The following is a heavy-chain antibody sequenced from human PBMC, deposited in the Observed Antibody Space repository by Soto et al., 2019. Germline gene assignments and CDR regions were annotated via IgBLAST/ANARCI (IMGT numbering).Heavy chain of an antibody. J-gene: IGHJ6*02. CDR3: ARDGPYYYASRMDV. D-gene: IGHD3-10*01. CDR1: GFTVSSNY. Sequence: EVQLVESGGGLVQPGGSLRLSCAASGFTVSSNYMTWVRQAPGKGLEWVSVIHSGGDTYYANSVKGRFTVSRHDSKNTLYLQMNSLTPEDTPVYYCARDGPYYYASRMDVWGQGTTVTVSS. CDR2: IHSGGDT. V-gene: IGHV3-53*04.